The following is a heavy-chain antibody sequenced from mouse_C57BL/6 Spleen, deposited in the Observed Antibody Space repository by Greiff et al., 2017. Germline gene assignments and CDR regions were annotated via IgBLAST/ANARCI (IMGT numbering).Heavy chain of an antibody. Sequence: QVQLQQPGAELVRPGTSVKLSCKASGYTFTSYWMHWVKQRPGQGLEWIGVIDPSDSYTNYNQKFKGKATLTVDTSSSTAYMQLSSLTSEDSAVYYCAREYYGRYYFDYWGQGTTLTVSS. CDR1: GYTFTSYW. CDR2: IDPSDSYT. J-gene: IGHJ2*01. CDR3: AREYYGRYYFDY. V-gene: IGHV1-59*01. D-gene: IGHD1-1*01.